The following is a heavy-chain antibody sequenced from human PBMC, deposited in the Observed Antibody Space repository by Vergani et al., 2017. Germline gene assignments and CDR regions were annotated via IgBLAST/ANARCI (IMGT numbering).Heavy chain of an antibody. CDR1: GFTFSSYA. D-gene: IGHD1-1*01. J-gene: IGHJ3*02. CDR3: GRGKGSNWKDQLYDI. Sequence: VQLVESGGGVVQPGRSLRLSCAASGFTFSSYAMHWVRQAPGKGLEWVGRIRNKANDYTTQYAASVKGRFTISRDDSKSYLYLQMNSLQTEDTALYYCGRGKGSNWKDQLYDIWGQGTLVTVSS. V-gene: IGHV3-72*01. CDR2: IRNKANDYTT.